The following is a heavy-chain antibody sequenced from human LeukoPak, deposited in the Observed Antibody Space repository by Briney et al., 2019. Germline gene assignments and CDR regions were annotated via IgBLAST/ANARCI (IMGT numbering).Heavy chain of an antibody. CDR2: ISYDGSNK. CDR1: GFTFSSYA. Sequence: GRSLRLPCAASGFTFSSYAMHWVRQAPGKGLEWVAVISYDGSNKYYADSVKGRFTISRDNSKNTLYLQMNSLRAEDTAVYYCAKVRYQVYSSSPFDYWGQGTLVTVSS. D-gene: IGHD6-6*01. CDR3: AKVRYQVYSSSPFDY. V-gene: IGHV3-30*04. J-gene: IGHJ4*02.